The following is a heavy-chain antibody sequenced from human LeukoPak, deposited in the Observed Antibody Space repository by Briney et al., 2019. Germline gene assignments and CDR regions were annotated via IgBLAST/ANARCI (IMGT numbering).Heavy chain of an antibody. CDR2: ITSYNGNI. CDR3: ARDLGYYYGSGSYEGGQ. D-gene: IGHD3-10*01. V-gene: IGHV1-18*01. Sequence: ASVKVSCKTSGYTFTSYGISWVRQAPGQGLEWLGWITSYNGNIKYAEKVQGRVTMTTDTFTSTAYMELRSLRSDDTAVYYCARDLGYYYGSGSYEGGQWGQGTLVTVSS. CDR1: GYTFTSYG. J-gene: IGHJ4*02.